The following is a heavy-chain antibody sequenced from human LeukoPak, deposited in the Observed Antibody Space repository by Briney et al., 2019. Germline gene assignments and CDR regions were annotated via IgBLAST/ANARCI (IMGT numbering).Heavy chain of an antibody. CDR1: GYTFTSYG. Sequence: ASVKVSCKASGYTFTSYGISWVRQAPGQGLEWMGWISAYNGNTNYAQKLQGRVTTTTDTSTSTAYMELRSLRSDDTAVYYCARVTMVRGVITPWHLDYWGQGTLVTVPS. D-gene: IGHD3-10*01. J-gene: IGHJ4*02. V-gene: IGHV1-18*01. CDR3: ARVTMVRGVITPWHLDY. CDR2: ISAYNGNT.